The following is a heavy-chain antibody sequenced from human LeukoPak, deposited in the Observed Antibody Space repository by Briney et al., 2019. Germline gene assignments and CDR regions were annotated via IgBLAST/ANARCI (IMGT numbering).Heavy chain of an antibody. CDR3: ARDRVRGVDY. CDR2: IYTSGST. Sequence: SQTLSLTCTVSGGSISSGSYYWSWIRQPAGKGLEWIGRIYTSGSTNYNPSLKSRVTISVDTSKNQFSLKLSSVTAADTAVYYCARDRVRGVDYWGQGTLVTVSS. D-gene: IGHD3-10*01. J-gene: IGHJ4*02. V-gene: IGHV4-61*02. CDR1: GGSISSGSYY.